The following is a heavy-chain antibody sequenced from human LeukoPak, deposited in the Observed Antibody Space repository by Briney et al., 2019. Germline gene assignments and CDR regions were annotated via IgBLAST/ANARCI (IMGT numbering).Heavy chain of an antibody. Sequence: ASVTDSCKASGYTFTDYYMQWVRQAPGQGLEWMGWINPSSGGTNYAQKFQGRVTMTRDTSISTAYMDLSRLRSDDTAVYCCASGVSSSWYSDYWGQGTLVTVSS. J-gene: IGHJ4*02. CDR3: ASGVSSSWYSDY. D-gene: IGHD6-13*01. V-gene: IGHV1-2*02. CDR1: GYTFTDYY. CDR2: INPSSGGT.